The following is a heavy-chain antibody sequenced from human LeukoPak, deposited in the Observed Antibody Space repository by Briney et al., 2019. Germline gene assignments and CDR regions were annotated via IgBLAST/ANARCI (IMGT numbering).Heavy chain of an antibody. Sequence: PGGSLRLSCVASGFTFSDYEINWVRQAPGKGLEWISYISSSGNIKYYADSVKGRFTISRDNAKNSLYLQMSSLRAEDTATYYCARPDQWGQGTVVTVST. CDR1: GFTFSDYE. V-gene: IGHV3-48*03. CDR2: ISSSGNIK. J-gene: IGHJ4*02. CDR3: ARPDQ. D-gene: IGHD1-14*01.